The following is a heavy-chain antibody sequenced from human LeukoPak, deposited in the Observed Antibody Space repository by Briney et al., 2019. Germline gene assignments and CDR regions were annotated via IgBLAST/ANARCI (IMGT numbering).Heavy chain of an antibody. CDR1: GGSISSSSYY. J-gene: IGHJ5*02. CDR3: ARDGQDDIVVVPAAPKGNWFDP. V-gene: IGHV4-39*02. D-gene: IGHD2-2*01. CDR2: IYYSGST. Sequence: PSETLSLTCTVSGGSISSSSYYWGWIRQPPGKGLEWIGSIYYSGSTYYNPSLKSRVTISVDTSKNQFSLKLSSVTAADTAVYYCARDGQDDIVVVPAAPKGNWFDPWGQGTLVTVSS.